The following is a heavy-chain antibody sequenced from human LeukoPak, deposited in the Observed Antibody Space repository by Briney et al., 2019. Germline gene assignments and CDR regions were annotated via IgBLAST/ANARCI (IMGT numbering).Heavy chain of an antibody. D-gene: IGHD4-17*01. J-gene: IGHJ3*02. CDR2: ISYDGSNK. CDR3: ASTVTTPIAFDI. V-gene: IGHV3-30*04. Sequence: GGSLRLSCAASGFTFSSYAMHWVRQAPGKGLEWVAVISYDGSNKYYADSVKGRFTISRDNSKNTLYLQMNSLRAEDTAVYYCASTVTTPIAFDIWGQGTMVTVSS. CDR1: GFTFSSYA.